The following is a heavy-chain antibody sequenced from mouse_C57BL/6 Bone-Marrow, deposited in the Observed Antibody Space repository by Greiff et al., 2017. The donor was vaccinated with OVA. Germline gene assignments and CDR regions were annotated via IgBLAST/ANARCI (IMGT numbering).Heavy chain of an antibody. Sequence: DVQLVESGGGLVKPGGSLKLSCAASGFTFSSYAMSWVRQTPEKRLEWVATISDGGSYTYYPDNVKGRFTISRDNAKNNLYLQMSHLKSEDTAMYYCARVRYYYSSSYDYAMDYWGQGTSVTVSS. D-gene: IGHD1-1*01. CDR1: GFTFSSYA. J-gene: IGHJ4*01. CDR2: ISDGGSYT. V-gene: IGHV5-4*01. CDR3: ARVRYYYSSSYDYAMDY.